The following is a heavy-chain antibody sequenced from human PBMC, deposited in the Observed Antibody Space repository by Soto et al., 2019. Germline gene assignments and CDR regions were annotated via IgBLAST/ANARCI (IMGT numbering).Heavy chain of an antibody. Sequence: VSCKASGYTFTSYYMHWVRQAPGQGLEWMGIINPSGGSTSYAQKFQGRVTMTRDTSTSTVYMELSSLRSEDTAVYYCARDQPLGYCSGGSCHVFDYWGQGTLVTVSS. CDR1: GYTFTSYY. CDR2: INPSGGST. V-gene: IGHV1-46*03. J-gene: IGHJ4*02. D-gene: IGHD2-15*01. CDR3: ARDQPLGYCSGGSCHVFDY.